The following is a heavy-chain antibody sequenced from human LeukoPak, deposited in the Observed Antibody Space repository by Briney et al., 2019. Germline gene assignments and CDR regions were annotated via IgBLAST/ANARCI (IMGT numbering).Heavy chain of an antibody. CDR2: LDSDGNS. V-gene: IGHV4-59*01. D-gene: IGHD1-26*01. CDR1: GGSINTDY. CDR3: TRDRAATPTQINWIDP. J-gene: IGHJ5*02. Sequence: SETLSLTCAVSGGSINTDYWAWIRQPPGKGLEWIGCLDSDGNSKYNPSLHARVTISVYTAKTQLSLQLASVTAADPAASYCTRDRAATPTQINWIDPWGQGTLVTVSS.